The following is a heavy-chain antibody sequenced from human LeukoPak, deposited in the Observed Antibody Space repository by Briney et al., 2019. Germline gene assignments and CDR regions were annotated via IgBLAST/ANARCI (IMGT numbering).Heavy chain of an antibody. CDR1: GFTFSSHA. Sequence: GGSLRLSCAASGFTFSSHAMSWVRQAPGKGLEWVSVIYSGGSTYYADSVKGRFTISRDNSKNTLYLQMNSLRAEDTAVYYCARDRAYYYYYYMDVWGKGTTVTVSS. CDR3: ARDRAYYYYYYMDV. CDR2: IYSGGST. V-gene: IGHV3-66*02. J-gene: IGHJ6*03.